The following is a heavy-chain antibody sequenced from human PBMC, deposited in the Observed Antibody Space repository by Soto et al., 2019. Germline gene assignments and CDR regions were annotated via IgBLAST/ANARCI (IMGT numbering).Heavy chain of an antibody. Sequence: SETLSLTCTVSGGSISSYYWSWIRQPPGKGLEWIGYIYYSGSTNYNPSLKSRVTISVDTSKNQFSLKLSSVTAADTAVYYRARVRRIAAAGTWFDYWGQGTLVTVSS. V-gene: IGHV4-59*01. D-gene: IGHD6-13*01. CDR2: IYYSGST. CDR1: GGSISSYY. J-gene: IGHJ4*02. CDR3: ARVRRIAAAGTWFDY.